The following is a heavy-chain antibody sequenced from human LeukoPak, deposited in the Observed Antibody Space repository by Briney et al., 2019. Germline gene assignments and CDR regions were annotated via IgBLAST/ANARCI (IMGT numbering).Heavy chain of an antibody. CDR2: ISYDGSNT. J-gene: IGHJ4*02. CDR3: ARDKRVTIFAY. Sequence: GRSLRLSCAASGFTFSSYAMHWVRQAPGQGLEWVAVISYDGSNTYYAHSVQGRFTISRDNSKSTLYLQMNRLRAEDTAVYYCARDKRVTIFAYWGQGTLVTVSS. V-gene: IGHV3-30-3*01. D-gene: IGHD3-3*01. CDR1: GFTFSSYA.